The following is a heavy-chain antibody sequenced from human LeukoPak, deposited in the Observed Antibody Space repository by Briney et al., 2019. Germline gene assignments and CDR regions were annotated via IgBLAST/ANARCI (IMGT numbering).Heavy chain of an antibody. CDR2: IRYDGNNK. V-gene: IGHV3-30*02. CDR3: AKVRYCSGVNCYPDDN. Sequence: GGSLRLSCAASGFTFSSYGMPWVRQAPGKGLNRVAFIRYDGNNKYYADSVKGRFTISRDNSKNMLYLEMNSLSTEDTAVYYCAKVRYCSGVNCYPDDNWGQGTLVTVSS. D-gene: IGHD2-15*01. J-gene: IGHJ4*02. CDR1: GFTFSSYG.